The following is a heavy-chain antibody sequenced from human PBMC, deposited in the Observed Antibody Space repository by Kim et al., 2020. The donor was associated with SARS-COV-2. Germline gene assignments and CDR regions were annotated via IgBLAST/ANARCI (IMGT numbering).Heavy chain of an antibody. J-gene: IGHJ4*02. V-gene: IGHV1-2*06. Sequence: ASVKVSCKASGYTFTGYYMHWVRQAPGQGLEWMGRINPNSGGTNYAQKFQGRVTMTRDTSISTAYMELSRLRSDDTAVYYCAREIRRMTTVTTALGYWGQGTLVTVSS. D-gene: IGHD4-17*01. CDR2: INPNSGGT. CDR3: AREIRRMTTVTTALGY. CDR1: GYTFTGYY.